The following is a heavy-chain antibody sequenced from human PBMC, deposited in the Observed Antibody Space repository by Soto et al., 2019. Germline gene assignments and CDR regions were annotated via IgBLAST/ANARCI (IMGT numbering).Heavy chain of an antibody. CDR2: VRYDGGST. D-gene: IGHD1-1*01. CDR1: GFTFSSYW. CDR3: ARDVPGLYGSDL. V-gene: IGHV3-74*01. J-gene: IGHJ3*01. Sequence: EVQLVESGGGLVQPGGSLRLSCAASGFTFSSYWMPWVRQVPGKGLVWVSRVRYDGGSTNYEDSVKGRFTISRDNAKNTVYLQMNSLRAEDTAVFYCARDVPGLYGSDLWGPGTMVTVSS.